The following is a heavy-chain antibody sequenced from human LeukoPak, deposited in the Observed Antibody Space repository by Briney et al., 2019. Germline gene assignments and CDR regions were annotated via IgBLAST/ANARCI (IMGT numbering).Heavy chain of an antibody. J-gene: IGHJ4*02. CDR1: GGSISPYY. D-gene: IGHD4-17*01. CDR2: IYYSGST. CDR3: ARASSDYGDYVGDY. V-gene: IGHV4-59*01. Sequence: SETLSLTCTVSGGSISPYYWSWIRQPPGKGLEWIGYIYYSGSTNYNPSLKSRVTISVDTSKNQFSLKLSSVTAADTAVYYCARASSDYGDYVGDYWGQGTLVTVSS.